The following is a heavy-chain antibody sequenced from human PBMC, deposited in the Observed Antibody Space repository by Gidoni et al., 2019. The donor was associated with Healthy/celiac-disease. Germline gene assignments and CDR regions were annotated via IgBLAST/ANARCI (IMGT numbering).Heavy chain of an antibody. Sequence: QVQLVESGGGWVKPGGSLRLYRPALGVPSSDSYMSGRLQAPGKGLEWVSYFSGSGSTIHYADSVKGQFTISRDNAKNSLYLQMNSLRAGDTAVYYCAVDSNYYDSSGYFPAYDAFDIWGQGTMVTVSS. V-gene: IGHV3-11*01. D-gene: IGHD3-22*01. CDR3: AVDSNYYDSSGYFPAYDAFDI. CDR2: FSGSGSTI. CDR1: GVPSSDSY. J-gene: IGHJ3*02.